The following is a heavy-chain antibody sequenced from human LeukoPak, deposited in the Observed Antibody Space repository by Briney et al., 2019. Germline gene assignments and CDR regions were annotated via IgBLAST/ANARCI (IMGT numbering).Heavy chain of an antibody. Sequence: ASVKVSCKASGYTFTGYYMHWVRQAPGQGLEWMGWINPNSGGTNYAQKFQSRVTMTRDTSISTAYMELSRLRSDDTAVYYCARIYGDLYYFDYWGQGTLVTVSS. J-gene: IGHJ4*02. CDR1: GYTFTGYY. V-gene: IGHV1-2*02. D-gene: IGHD4-17*01. CDR2: INPNSGGT. CDR3: ARIYGDLYYFDY.